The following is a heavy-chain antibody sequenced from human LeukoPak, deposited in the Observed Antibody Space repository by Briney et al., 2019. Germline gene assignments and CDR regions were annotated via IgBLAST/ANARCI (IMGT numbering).Heavy chain of an antibody. Sequence: PGGSLRLSCAAPAFTFSNNDMHWVRQAPGKGLEWVASMSYDGSHKFYADSVRGRFTISRDNSKNTVYLQMNSLRDEDTAMYYCAKESDAFDIWGQGTMVTVSS. J-gene: IGHJ3*02. CDR3: AKESDAFDI. CDR2: MSYDGSHK. V-gene: IGHV3-30*18. CDR1: AFTFSNND.